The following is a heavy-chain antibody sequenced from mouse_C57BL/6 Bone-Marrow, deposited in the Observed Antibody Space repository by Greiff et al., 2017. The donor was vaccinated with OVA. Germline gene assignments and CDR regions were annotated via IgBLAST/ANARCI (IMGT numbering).Heavy chain of an antibody. CDR2: IYPGSGST. Sequence: QVQLQQSGAELVKPGASVKMSCKASGYTFTSYWITWVKQRPGQGLEWIGDIYPGSGSTNYNEKFKSKATLTVDTSSSTAYMQLNSLTSEDSAVYYCASYYYGSSYVFDYWGQGTTLTVSS. CDR1: GYTFTSYW. J-gene: IGHJ2*01. V-gene: IGHV1-55*01. CDR3: ASYYYGSSYVFDY. D-gene: IGHD1-1*01.